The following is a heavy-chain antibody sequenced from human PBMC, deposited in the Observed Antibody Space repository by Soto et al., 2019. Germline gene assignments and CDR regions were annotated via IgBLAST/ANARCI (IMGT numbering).Heavy chain of an antibody. Sequence: QMQLVESGGGVVQPGKSLRLSCVASGFTFTTYAMHWVRQAPGKGLEWVAVISYDGSNKFHADSVKGPFTIARDNSKNTLNLQLNRLRAVDTAVYYCARAGYCLRSSCWALALWGQGTRVTVSS. V-gene: IGHV3-30*01. CDR1: GFTFTTYA. CDR2: ISYDGSNK. J-gene: IGHJ4*02. CDR3: ARAGYCLRSSCWALAL. D-gene: IGHD2-2*01.